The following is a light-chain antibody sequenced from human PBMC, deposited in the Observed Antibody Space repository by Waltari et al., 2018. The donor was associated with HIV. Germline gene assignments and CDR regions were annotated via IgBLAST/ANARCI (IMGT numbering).Light chain of an antibody. J-gene: IGLJ3*02. CDR2: DNT. CDR3: QVWDTSREWV. V-gene: IGLV3-21*02. CDR1: NIGSKS. Sequence: SNVLTQPPSVSVAPGQSARTPCGENNIGSKSVHWYQQKPGQAPVLVVYDNTDRPSGIPERFSGSNSGKTATLTIRGVEAGDEADYYCQVWDTSREWVFGGGTKLTVL.